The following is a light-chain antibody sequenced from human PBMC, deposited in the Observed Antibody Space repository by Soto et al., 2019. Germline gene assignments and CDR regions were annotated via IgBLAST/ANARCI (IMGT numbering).Light chain of an antibody. CDR1: SSDVGGNNY. CDR3: SSYTTSSTPYV. V-gene: IGLV2-14*01. Sequence: QSVLTQPASVSGSPGQSITISCIGTSSDVGGNNYVSWYQQHPGKAPKLMIYEVSNRPSGVSNRFSGSKSGNTASLTISGLQAEDEADYYCSSYTTSSTPYVFGTGTKVTVL. CDR2: EVS. J-gene: IGLJ1*01.